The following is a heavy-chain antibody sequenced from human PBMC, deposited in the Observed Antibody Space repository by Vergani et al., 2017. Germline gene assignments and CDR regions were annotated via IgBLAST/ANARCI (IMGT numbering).Heavy chain of an antibody. CDR1: GFTFSSYA. J-gene: IGHJ4*02. CDR3: ARGPISSSPYFDY. V-gene: IGHV4-34*01. Sequence: VQLLESGGGLVQPGGSLRLSCAASGFTFSSYAMSWVRQAPGKGLEWIGEINHSGSTNYNPSLKSRVTISVDTSKNQFSLKLSSVTAADTAVYYCARGPISSSPYFDYWGQGTLVTVSS. D-gene: IGHD6-6*01. CDR2: INHSGST.